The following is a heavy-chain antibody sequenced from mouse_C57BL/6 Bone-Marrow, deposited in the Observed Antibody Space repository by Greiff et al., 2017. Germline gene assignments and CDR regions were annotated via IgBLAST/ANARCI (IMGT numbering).Heavy chain of an antibody. CDR2: IYPGDGDT. Sequence: QVQLKQSGPELVKPGASVKISCKASGYAFSSSWMNWVKQRPGKGLEWIGRIYPGDGDTNYNGKFKGKATLTADKASSTAYMQLSSLTSADSAVSFCARRDYAAMDYWGQGTSVTVSS. J-gene: IGHJ4*01. V-gene: IGHV1-82*01. CDR3: ARRDYAAMDY. CDR1: GYAFSSSW.